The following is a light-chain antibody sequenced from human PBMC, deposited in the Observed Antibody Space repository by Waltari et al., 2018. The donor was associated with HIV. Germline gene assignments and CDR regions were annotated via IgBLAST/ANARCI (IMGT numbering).Light chain of an antibody. CDR3: YSSTRADSLV. V-gene: IGLV2-14*01. J-gene: IGLJ2*01. Sequence: SALTQPASVSASPGQSITISCSGTTDDMGFSKFVSWFRPSPGAAPQAVITRGPYRFSASKSGNTASLTIFALRADDEADYYCYSSTRADSLVFGGGTKLTV. CDR1: TDDMGFSKF.